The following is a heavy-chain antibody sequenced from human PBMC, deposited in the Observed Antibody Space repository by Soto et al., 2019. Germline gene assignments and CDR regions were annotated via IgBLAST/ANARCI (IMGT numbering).Heavy chain of an antibody. CDR3: ATDLGPLRGYSYGCRAHFDY. J-gene: IGHJ4*02. Sequence: QVQLVQSGAEVKKPGASVKVSCKVSGYTLTELSMHWVRQAPGKGLEWMGGFDPEDGETLYAQKFQGRVTMTEDTSTDTAYMELSSLRSEDTAGYYCATDLGPLRGYSYGCRAHFDYWGQGTLVTVSS. V-gene: IGHV1-24*01. CDR2: FDPEDGET. D-gene: IGHD5-18*01. CDR1: GYTLTELS.